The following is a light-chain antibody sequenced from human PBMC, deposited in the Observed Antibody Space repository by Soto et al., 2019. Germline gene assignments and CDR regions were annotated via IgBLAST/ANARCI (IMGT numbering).Light chain of an antibody. CDR3: QRFDGSVT. Sequence: EIAVTKSPATLSVSPGERATLSCRASHSVSRTYLTLYQQKPGQAPRLLIYGTSDRATGTPYRFSGSGSGTDFTLTISRLEPEDSAVYCCQRFDGSVTFGQGTRLEIK. J-gene: IGKJ5*01. CDR1: HSVSRTY. V-gene: IGKV3-20*01. CDR2: GTS.